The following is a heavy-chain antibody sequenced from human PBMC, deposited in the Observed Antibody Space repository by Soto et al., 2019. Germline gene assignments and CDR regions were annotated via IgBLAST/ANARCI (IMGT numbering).Heavy chain of an antibody. Sequence: SVKVSCKASGGTFSSYAISWVRQAPGQGLEWMGGIIPIFGTANYAQKFQGRVTITADKSTSTAYMELSSLRSEDTAVYYCARGQGXYYDSSGYYYGYWYFDLWGRGTLVTVSS. V-gene: IGHV1-69*06. CDR1: GGTFSSYA. D-gene: IGHD3-22*01. J-gene: IGHJ2*01. CDR3: ARGQGXYYDSSGYYYGYWYFDL. CDR2: IIPIFGTA.